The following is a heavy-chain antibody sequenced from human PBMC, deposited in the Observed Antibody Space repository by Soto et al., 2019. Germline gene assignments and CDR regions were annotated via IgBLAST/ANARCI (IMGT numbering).Heavy chain of an antibody. Sequence: SVKVACKASGGTFSSYAISWVRQAPGQGLEWMGEIIPIFGTANYAQKFQGRVTITADKSTSTAYMELSSLRSEDTAVYHCARDSSGWEGYYYYSGMDVWGQGTTVTVSS. CDR3: ARDSSGWEGYYYYSGMDV. CDR1: GGTFSSYA. CDR2: IIPIFGTA. J-gene: IGHJ6*02. V-gene: IGHV1-69*06. D-gene: IGHD6-25*01.